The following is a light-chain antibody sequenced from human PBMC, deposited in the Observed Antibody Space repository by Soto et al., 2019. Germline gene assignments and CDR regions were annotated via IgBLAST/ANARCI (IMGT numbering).Light chain of an antibody. J-gene: IGKJ2*01. CDR2: MLS. Sequence: DIVMTQTPLSSPVTLGPPASISCRSRQSLVHSDVNTYLSWLQQRPGQPPRLLIYMLSHRVSGVPDRFSGSGSWTYFTLKISRVEAEDVGVYYCMQATQPYTFGQGTKLEIK. CDR3: MQATQPYT. CDR1: QSLVHSDVNTY. V-gene: IGKV2-24*01.